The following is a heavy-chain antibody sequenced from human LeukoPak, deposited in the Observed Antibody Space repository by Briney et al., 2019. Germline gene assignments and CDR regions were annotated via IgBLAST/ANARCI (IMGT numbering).Heavy chain of an antibody. Sequence: SETLSLTCAVYGGSFSGYYWSWIRQPPGKGLEWIGEINHSGSTNYNPSLKSRVTISVDTSKNQFSLKLSSVTAADTAVYYCARLIVVVPAAMVFSPNYYMDVWGKGTTVAISS. D-gene: IGHD2-2*01. CDR2: INHSGST. V-gene: IGHV4-34*01. CDR3: ARLIVVVPAAMVFSPNYYMDV. J-gene: IGHJ6*03. CDR1: GGSFSGYY.